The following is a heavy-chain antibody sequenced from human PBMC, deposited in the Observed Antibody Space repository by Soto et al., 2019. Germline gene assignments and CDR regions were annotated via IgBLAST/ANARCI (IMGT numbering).Heavy chain of an antibody. J-gene: IGHJ6*02. CDR3: ARAFKVVVTAISTYYYYGMDV. V-gene: IGHV1-18*04. CDR2: ISAYNGNT. CDR1: GYTFTSYG. Sequence: ASVKVSCKAFGYTFTSYGISWVRQAPGQGLEWMGWISAYNGNTNYAQKLQGRVTMTTDTSTSTAYMELRSLRSDDTAVYYCARAFKVVVTAISTYYYYGMDVWGQGTTVTVSS. D-gene: IGHD2-21*02.